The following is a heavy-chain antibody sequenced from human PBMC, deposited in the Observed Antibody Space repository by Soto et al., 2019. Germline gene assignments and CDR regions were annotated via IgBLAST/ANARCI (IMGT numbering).Heavy chain of an antibody. CDR3: ARTPDWYYYGSGSYYNVGWFDP. Sequence: SGPTLVNPTQTLTLTCTFSGFSLSTSGVGVGWIRQPPGKALEWLALIYWDDDKRYSPSLKSRLTITKDTSKNQVVLTMTNMDPVDTATYYCARTPDWYYYGSGSYYNVGWFDPWGQGTLVTVSS. V-gene: IGHV2-5*02. CDR1: GFSLSTSGVG. J-gene: IGHJ5*02. D-gene: IGHD3-10*01. CDR2: IYWDDDK.